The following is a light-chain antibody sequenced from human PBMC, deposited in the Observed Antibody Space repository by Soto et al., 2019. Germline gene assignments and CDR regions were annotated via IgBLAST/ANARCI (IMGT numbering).Light chain of an antibody. CDR2: LGS. V-gene: IGKV2-28*01. J-gene: IGKJ3*01. CDR1: QSLLHSDGYNY. Sequence: DIVMTQSPLSLPVTPGEPASISCRSSQSLLHSDGYNYLDWYLQKPGQSPHPLIYLGSKRASGIPERFSGSGSGTDFILKISRVEAEDVGVYYCMQGLQTLPTFGPGTKVDLK. CDR3: MQGLQTLPT.